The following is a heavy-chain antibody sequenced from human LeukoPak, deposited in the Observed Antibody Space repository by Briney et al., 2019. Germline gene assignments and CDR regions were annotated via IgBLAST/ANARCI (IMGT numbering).Heavy chain of an antibody. D-gene: IGHD1-26*01. Sequence: SETLSLTCTVSGGSISSGGYYWSWIRQHPGRGLEWIGYIYYSGSTYYNPSLKSRVTISLDTSKNQFSLKLNSVTAADTAVYYCAREVGATHYWGQGTLVTVSS. CDR3: AREVGATHY. V-gene: IGHV4-31*03. J-gene: IGHJ4*02. CDR1: GGSISSGGYY. CDR2: IYYSGST.